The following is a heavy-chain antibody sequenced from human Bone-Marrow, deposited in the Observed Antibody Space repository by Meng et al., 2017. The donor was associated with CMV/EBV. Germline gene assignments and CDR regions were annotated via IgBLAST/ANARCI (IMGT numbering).Heavy chain of an antibody. Sequence: AFTFRRYGLHWVRQAPGRGLEWVAVILYDGSYKYYADSVKGRFTISRDNSKNTLYLQMNSLRAEDTAVYYCAKDRGNYYHHFDYWGQGTLVTVSS. D-gene: IGHD3-10*01. J-gene: IGHJ4*02. CDR3: AKDRGNYYHHFDY. V-gene: IGHV3-33*06. CDR1: AFTFRRYG. CDR2: ILYDGSYK.